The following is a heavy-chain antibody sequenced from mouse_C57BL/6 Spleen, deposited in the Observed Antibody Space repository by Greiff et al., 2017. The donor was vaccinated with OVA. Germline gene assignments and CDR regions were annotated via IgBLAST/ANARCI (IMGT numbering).Heavy chain of an antibody. J-gene: IGHJ2*01. Sequence: VMLVESGAELVRPGASVKLSCKASGYTFTDYYINWVKQRPGQGLEWIARLYPGSGNTYYNEKFKGKATLTEEKSSITAYMPLSSLTSEDSAVYFCARSTMVTDYFDYWGQGTTLTVSS. D-gene: IGHD2-2*01. CDR2: LYPGSGNT. V-gene: IGHV1-76*01. CDR1: GYTFTDYY. CDR3: ARSTMVTDYFDY.